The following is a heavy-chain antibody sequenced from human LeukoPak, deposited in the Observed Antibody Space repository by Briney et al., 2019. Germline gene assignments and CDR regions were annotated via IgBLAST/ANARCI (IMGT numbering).Heavy chain of an antibody. D-gene: IGHD6-13*01. CDR2: IIPTFGTA. V-gene: IGHV1-69*01. Sequence: SVKVSCKASGGTFSSYAISWVRQAPGQGLEWMGGIIPTFGTANYAQKFQGRVTLTADESTRTAYMELRSLRSEDTAVYFCARGGSSSWHYYFHYWGQGPLVPVSP. CDR1: GGTFSSYA. J-gene: IGHJ4*02. CDR3: ARGGSSSWHYYFHY.